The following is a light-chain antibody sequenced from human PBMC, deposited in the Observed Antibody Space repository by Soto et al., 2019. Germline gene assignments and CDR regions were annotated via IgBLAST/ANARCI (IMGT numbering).Light chain of an antibody. CDR3: QRYNNWPLT. V-gene: IGKV3-15*01. CDR1: QSVTSRY. Sequence: EIVLTQSPGTLSLSPGERATLSCRASQSVTSRYLAWYQQKPGQAPRLLMSGASARATGVPARFSGSRSGPEFTLTINSLQSEDFAIYYCQRYNNWPLTFGGGTKVDIK. J-gene: IGKJ4*01. CDR2: GAS.